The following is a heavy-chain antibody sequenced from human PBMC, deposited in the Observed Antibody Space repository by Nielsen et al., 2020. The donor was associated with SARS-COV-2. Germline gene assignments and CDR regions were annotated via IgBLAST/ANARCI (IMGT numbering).Heavy chain of an antibody. CDR2: IYYSGST. Sequence: SETLSLTCTVSGGSISSYYWSWIRQPPGKGLEWIGYIYYSGSTYYNPSLKSRVTISVDTSKNQFSLKLSSVTAADTAVYYCARASGSYLGYYFDYWGQGTLVTVSS. CDR3: ARASGSYLGYYFDY. D-gene: IGHD1-26*01. CDR1: GGSISSYY. J-gene: IGHJ4*02. V-gene: IGHV4-59*04.